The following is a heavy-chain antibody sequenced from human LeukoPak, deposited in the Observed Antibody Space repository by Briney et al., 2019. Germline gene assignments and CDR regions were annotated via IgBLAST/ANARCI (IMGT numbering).Heavy chain of an antibody. D-gene: IGHD2-2*01. CDR1: GFTFSTYA. J-gene: IGHJ6*03. CDR3: ATSGGFVLPNAITGNWYMDV. Sequence: PGGSLRLSCTASGFTFSTYAMTWVRQAPGKGLAWVASITSAGGYRYYADSVKGRFTISRDNAQNSLFLQMDSLRPEDTAVYFCATSGGFVLPNAITGNWYMDVWGRGTTVTVSS. CDR2: ITSAGGYR. V-gene: IGHV3-21*06.